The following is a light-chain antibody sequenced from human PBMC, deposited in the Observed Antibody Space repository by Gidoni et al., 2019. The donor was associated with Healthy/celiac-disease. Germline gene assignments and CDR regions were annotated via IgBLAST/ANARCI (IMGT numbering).Light chain of an antibody. Sequence: DMQVTQSPSFLSASVGDRVNIPCRASQGISSYLAWYQQKPGKAPKLLIYAASTLQSGVPSRFSGSGSGTDFTLTISSLQPEDFAAYYCQQLNSYPHTFGGGTKVEIK. CDR1: QGISSY. J-gene: IGKJ4*01. CDR3: QQLNSYPHT. CDR2: AAS. V-gene: IGKV1-9*01.